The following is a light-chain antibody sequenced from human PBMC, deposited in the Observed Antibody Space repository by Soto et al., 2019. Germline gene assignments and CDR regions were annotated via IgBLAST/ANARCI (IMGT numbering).Light chain of an antibody. Sequence: DIQMTQSPSTLSASVGDRVTITCRASQSISSWLAWYQQKPWKAPKLLIYKASSLEAGITSRFSGSGSETEFTLTISSLQPEDVATYYCQQYNSYQYTFGQGTKLEIK. J-gene: IGKJ2*01. CDR1: QSISSW. CDR2: KAS. CDR3: QQYNSYQYT. V-gene: IGKV1-5*03.